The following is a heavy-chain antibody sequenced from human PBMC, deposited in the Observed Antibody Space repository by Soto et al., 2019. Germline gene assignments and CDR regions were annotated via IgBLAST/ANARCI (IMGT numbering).Heavy chain of an antibody. CDR3: ARGRGDSSSWYGPYNYYYMDV. CDR1: GYTFTSYD. V-gene: IGHV1-8*01. CDR2: MNPNSGNT. D-gene: IGHD6-13*01. J-gene: IGHJ6*03. Sequence: GASVKVSCKASGYTFTSYDINWVRQASGQGLEWMGWMNPNSGNTGCAQKFQGRVTMTRNTSISTAYMELSSLRSEDTAVYYCARGRGDSSSWYGPYNYYYMDVWGKGTTVTVSS.